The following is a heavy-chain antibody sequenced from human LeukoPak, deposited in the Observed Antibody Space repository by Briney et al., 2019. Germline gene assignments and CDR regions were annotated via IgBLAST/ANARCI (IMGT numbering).Heavy chain of an antibody. V-gene: IGHV4-59*12. CDR1: GGSISSYY. J-gene: IGHJ1*01. CDR2: IYYSGRT. CDR3: ARLSKV. Sequence: SETLSLTCSVSGGSISSYYWSWIRQPPGKGLEWIGYIYYSGRTSYNPSLKSRVTISVDTSKNQFSLKLSSVTAADTAVYYCARLSKVWGQGTLVTVSS.